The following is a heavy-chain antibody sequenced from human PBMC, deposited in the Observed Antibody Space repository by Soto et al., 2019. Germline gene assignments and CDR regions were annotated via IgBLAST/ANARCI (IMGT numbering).Heavy chain of an antibody. Sequence: QVQLVQSGAEVKKPGASVKVSCKASGYTFTSYAMHWVRQAPGQRLEWMGWINAGNGNTKYSQKFQGRVTITTATSASTAYMELSSLRSEDTAVYYCARDGAVAGDSNFDYWGQGTLVTVSS. J-gene: IGHJ4*02. CDR1: GYTFTSYA. CDR3: ARDGAVAGDSNFDY. D-gene: IGHD6-19*01. V-gene: IGHV1-3*01. CDR2: INAGNGNT.